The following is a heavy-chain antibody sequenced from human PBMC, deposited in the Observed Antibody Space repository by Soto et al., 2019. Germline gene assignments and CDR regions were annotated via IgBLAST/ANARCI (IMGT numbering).Heavy chain of an antibody. CDR1: GGSISSGDY. CDR2: IYHSGGP. CDR3: ARTKYYYDTTAYIFDY. V-gene: IGHV4-30-4*01. J-gene: IGHJ4*02. D-gene: IGHD3-22*01. Sequence: SETLSLTCTVSGGSISSGDYWSCIRQPPGKGLEWIGYIYHSGGPYYSPSLNSRATMSVDTSQNQFSLKLSSVSAVDTAVYYCARTKYYYDTTAYIFDYWGQGALVTVSS.